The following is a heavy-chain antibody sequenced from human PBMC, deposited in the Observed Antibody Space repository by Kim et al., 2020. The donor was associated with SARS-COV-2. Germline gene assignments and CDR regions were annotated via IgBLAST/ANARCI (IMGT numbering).Heavy chain of an antibody. Sequence: SETLSLTCAVSGGSISSSNWWSWVRQPPGKGLEWIGEIYHSGSTNYNPSLKSRVTISVDKSKNQFSLKLSSVTAADTAVYYCARDRWARQLVFYFDYWGQGTLVTVSS. CDR1: GGSISSSNW. CDR3: ARDRWARQLVFYFDY. J-gene: IGHJ4*02. CDR2: IYHSGST. V-gene: IGHV4-4*02. D-gene: IGHD6-13*01.